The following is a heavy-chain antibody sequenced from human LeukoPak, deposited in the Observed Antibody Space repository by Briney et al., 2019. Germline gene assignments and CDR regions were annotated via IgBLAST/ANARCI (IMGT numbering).Heavy chain of an antibody. J-gene: IGHJ5*02. CDR3: ARSRAFNSVAFDP. CDR1: GASVSSASY. V-gene: IGHV4-61*01. Sequence: HSETLSLTCTVSGASVSSASYWSWIRQPPGKGVEWIAHIYNGVNTNYNPSLKSRVTISVDTSKNQFSLRLNSVTAAGTAVYYCARSRAFNSVAFDPWGQGSLVTVSS. D-gene: IGHD2/OR15-2a*01. CDR2: IYNGVNT.